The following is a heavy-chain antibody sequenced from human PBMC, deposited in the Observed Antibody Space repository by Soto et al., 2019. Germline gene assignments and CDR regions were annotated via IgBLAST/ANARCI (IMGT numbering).Heavy chain of an antibody. CDR3: ARIPRGVVTARLYWYFDL. J-gene: IGHJ2*01. CDR1: GFSLSNARMG. CDR2: IFSNDEK. D-gene: IGHD2-21*02. V-gene: IGHV2-26*01. Sequence: QVTLKESGPVLVKPTETLTLTCTGSGFSLSNARMGVSWIRQPPGKALEWLAPIFSNDEKSYSTSLKSRLTISKDTSKSKVVLTMTTMDHLDTATYYCARIPRGVVTARLYWYFDLWGRGTLVTVSS.